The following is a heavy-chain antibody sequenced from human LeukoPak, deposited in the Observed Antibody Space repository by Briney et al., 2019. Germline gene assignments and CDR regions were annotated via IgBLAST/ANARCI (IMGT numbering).Heavy chain of an antibody. CDR1: GGTFSSYA. V-gene: IGHV1-69*13. D-gene: IGHD5-18*01. Sequence: ASVKVSCKASGGTFSSYAISWVRQAPGQGLEWMGGIIPIFGTANYAQKFQGRVTITADESTSTAYMELSSLRSEDTAVHYCARGTGYSYGYSDYWGQGTLVTVSS. CDR2: IIPIFGTA. CDR3: ARGTGYSYGYSDY. J-gene: IGHJ4*02.